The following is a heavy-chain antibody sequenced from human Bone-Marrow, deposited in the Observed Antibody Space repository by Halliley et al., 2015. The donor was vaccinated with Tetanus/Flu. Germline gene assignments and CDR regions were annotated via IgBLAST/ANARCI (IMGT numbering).Heavy chain of an antibody. V-gene: IGHV4-34*01. D-gene: IGHD2-21*02. J-gene: IGHJ4*02. CDR2: INHRGST. CDR3: ARGLAYCGGDCSGSFDY. Sequence: TLSLTCAVYGGSFSGYYWSWIRQPPGKGLEWIGEINHRGSTNHNPSLKSRVTISVDTSKNQFSLKLSSVTAADTAVYYCARGLAYCGGDCSGSFDYWGQGTLVTVSS. CDR1: GGSFSGYY.